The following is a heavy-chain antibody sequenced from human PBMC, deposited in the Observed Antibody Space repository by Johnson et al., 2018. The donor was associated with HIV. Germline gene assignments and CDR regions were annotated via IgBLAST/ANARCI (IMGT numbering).Heavy chain of an antibody. CDR1: GFTFSSYG. Sequence: QVQLVESGGGVVQPGGSLRLSCAASGFTFSSYGMHWVRQAPGKGLEWVAFIRYDGSNKYYADSVKGRFTISRDNSKNTLYLQMNSLRAEDTAVYYCAKIPSQLGSAFDIWGQGTMVTVSS. D-gene: IGHD2-2*01. CDR2: IRYDGSNK. CDR3: AKIPSQLGSAFDI. V-gene: IGHV3-30*02. J-gene: IGHJ3*02.